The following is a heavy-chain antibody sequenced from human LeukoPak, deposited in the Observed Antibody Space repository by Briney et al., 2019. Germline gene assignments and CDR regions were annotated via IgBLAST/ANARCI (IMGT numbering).Heavy chain of an antibody. CDR3: ARGVTGTSDY. Sequence: GGSLRLSCAASGFIFSNYSMNWVRQAPGKGLEWVSSISSSSSYIFYADSVKGRFTISRDNAKNSLYLQMNSLRAEDTAVYYCARGVTGTSDYWGQGTLVTVSS. D-gene: IGHD1-20*01. CDR1: GFIFSNYS. CDR2: ISSSSSYI. J-gene: IGHJ4*02. V-gene: IGHV3-21*01.